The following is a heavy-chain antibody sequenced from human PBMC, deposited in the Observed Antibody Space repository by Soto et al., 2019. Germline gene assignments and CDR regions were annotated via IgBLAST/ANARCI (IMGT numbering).Heavy chain of an antibody. J-gene: IGHJ3*02. Sequence: QVQLVQSGAEVKKPGASVKVSCKASGYTFTSYAMHWVRQAPGQRLEWMGWINAGNGNTKYSPKFQGRVTITRDTSARTSYMELSSLRSEDTAVYYGARDPISGVESGQKLVRDDAVDIWGQGQWSQSLQ. D-gene: IGHD6-13*01. CDR1: GYTFTSYA. V-gene: IGHV1-3*01. CDR3: ARDPISGVESGQKLVRDDAVDI. CDR2: INAGNGNT.